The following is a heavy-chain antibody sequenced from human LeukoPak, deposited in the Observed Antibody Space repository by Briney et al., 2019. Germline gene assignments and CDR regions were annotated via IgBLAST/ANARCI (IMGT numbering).Heavy chain of an antibody. V-gene: IGHV3-64*04. CDR1: GFTFSSYA. CDR3: AKGSYYDSSGYYYFDY. CDR2: ISSNGGST. J-gene: IGHJ4*02. Sequence: GGSLRLSCSASGFTFSSYAMHWVRQAPGKGLEYVSAISSNGGSTYYADSVKGRFTISRDNSKNTLYLQVNSLRADDTAVYYCAKGSYYDSSGYYYFDYWGQGTLVTVSS. D-gene: IGHD3-22*01.